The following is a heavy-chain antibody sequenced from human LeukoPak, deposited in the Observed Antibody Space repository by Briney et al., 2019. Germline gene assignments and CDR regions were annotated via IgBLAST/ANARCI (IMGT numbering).Heavy chain of an antibody. CDR3: ARAAVDFWSGYYTYYFDY. J-gene: IGHJ4*02. Sequence: PGGSLRLSCAASGFTFSYYWMTWVRQAPGKGLEWVANIKPDGTETYYVDSVKGRYTISRDNAKISLSLHMKGLRAADTAVYYCARAAVDFWSGYYTYYFDYWGQGTLVTVSS. D-gene: IGHD3-3*01. V-gene: IGHV3-7*01. CDR2: IKPDGTET. CDR1: GFTFSYYW.